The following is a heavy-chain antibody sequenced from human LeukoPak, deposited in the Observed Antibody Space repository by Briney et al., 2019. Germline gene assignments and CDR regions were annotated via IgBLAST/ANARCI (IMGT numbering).Heavy chain of an antibody. CDR3: ATGPLEWVVLSVY. D-gene: IGHD1-26*01. V-gene: IGHV1-24*01. CDR1: GYSLTELS. CDR2: FHPEDGKT. J-gene: IGHJ4*02. Sequence: ASVKVSCKVSGYSLTELSVHWVRQAPGKGLEWMEGFHPEDGKTIYAQKFQGRITMTEDTSTDTAYMEVSSLISEDTAVYYCATGPLEWVVLSVYWGQGTLVTVSS.